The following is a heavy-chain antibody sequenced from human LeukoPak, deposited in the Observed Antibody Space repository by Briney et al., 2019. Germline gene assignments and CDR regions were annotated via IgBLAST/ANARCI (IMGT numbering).Heavy chain of an antibody. Sequence: PGGSLRLSCAASGFTFSSFAMNWVRQAPGKGLEWVSLISDSGGSTYYAGSVKGRFTISRDNSKNTLYLQMNSLRAEDTAVYYCAKDHGGVLWFDPWGQGTLVTVSS. CDR2: ISDSGGST. V-gene: IGHV3-23*01. CDR1: GFTFSSFA. D-gene: IGHD3-16*01. CDR3: AKDHGGVLWFDP. J-gene: IGHJ5*02.